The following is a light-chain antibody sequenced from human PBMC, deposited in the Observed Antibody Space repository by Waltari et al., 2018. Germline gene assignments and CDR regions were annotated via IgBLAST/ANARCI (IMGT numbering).Light chain of an antibody. Sequence: WYQHQPGPSPLLVLYRELHRATGIPERVSGSKSGNTATLTISGTQAMDDADYYCQALSSNRLLFGGGTKLTVL. CDR3: QALSSNRLL. V-gene: IGLV3-1*01. CDR2: REL. J-gene: IGLJ3*02.